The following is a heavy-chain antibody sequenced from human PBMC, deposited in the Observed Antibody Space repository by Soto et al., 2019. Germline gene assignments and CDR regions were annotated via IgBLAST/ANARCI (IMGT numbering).Heavy chain of an antibody. CDR3: VREQWLVRGNYYYGLDV. D-gene: IGHD6-19*01. Sequence: SKTLSLTCAISGDSVSSNSAAWNWFRQSPSRGLEWLGRTYYRSKWYNDYAVSVKSRIIINPDTSKNQFSLQLNSVTPEDTAVYYCVREQWLVRGNYYYGLDVWGQGTTVTVS. V-gene: IGHV6-1*01. CDR1: GDSVSSNSAA. J-gene: IGHJ6*02. CDR2: TYYRSKWYN.